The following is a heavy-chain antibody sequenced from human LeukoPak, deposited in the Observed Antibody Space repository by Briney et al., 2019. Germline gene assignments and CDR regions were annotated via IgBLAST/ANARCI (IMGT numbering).Heavy chain of an antibody. CDR2: ISAYNGNT. D-gene: IGHD6-19*01. CDR1: GYTFTSYG. V-gene: IGHV1-18*01. Sequence: GASVKVSCKASGYTFTSYGISWVRQAPGQGLEWMGWISAYNGNTNYAQKLQGRVTMTTDTSTSTAYMELRSLRSDDTAVYYCARVIPYRRIAVADTGDAFDIWGQGTMVTVSS. CDR3: ARVIPYRRIAVADTGDAFDI. J-gene: IGHJ3*02.